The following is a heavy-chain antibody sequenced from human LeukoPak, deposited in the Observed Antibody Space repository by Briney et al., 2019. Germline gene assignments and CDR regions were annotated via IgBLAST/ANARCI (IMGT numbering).Heavy chain of an antibody. D-gene: IGHD2-2*01. CDR3: AREDPYIVALPADGRYFDC. CDR1: GFTFSTYS. V-gene: IGHV3-30-3*01. Sequence: GGSLRLSCAASGFTFSTYSMHWVRQAPGKGLEWVAVISGDGNIKWTADSVKGRFTISRDNSKNTLYLQMNSLRAEDTAVYYCAREDPYIVALPADGRYFDCWGQGTLVAVSS. CDR2: ISGDGNIK. J-gene: IGHJ4*02.